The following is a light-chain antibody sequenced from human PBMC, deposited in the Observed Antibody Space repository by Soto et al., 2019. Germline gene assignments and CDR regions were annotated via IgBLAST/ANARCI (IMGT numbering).Light chain of an antibody. V-gene: IGKV3-11*01. CDR2: DAS. CDR3: QQHSNWPPIT. J-gene: IGKJ5*01. Sequence: EIVLTHSPPTLSLSPWERATLSSSASQSVSSYLAWYQQKPGQAPRLLIYDASNRATGIPARFSGSGSGTDFTLTISSLEPEDFAVYYCQQHSNWPPITFGQGTRLEI. CDR1: QSVSSY.